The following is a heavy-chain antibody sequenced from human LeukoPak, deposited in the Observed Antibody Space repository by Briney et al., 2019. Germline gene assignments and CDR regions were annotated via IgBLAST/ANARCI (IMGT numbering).Heavy chain of an antibody. D-gene: IGHD3-10*01. V-gene: IGHV4-39*07. CDR2: IYFSGST. Sequence: SETLSLTCTVSGGSISSSSDYWGWIRQPPGKGLEWIGSIYFSGSTYYNPSLKSRVTISVDASKNQFSLKLSSVTAADTAVYYCARTEKYYGSGSYAFDIWGQGTMVTVSS. CDR1: GGSISSSSDY. J-gene: IGHJ3*02. CDR3: ARTEKYYGSGSYAFDI.